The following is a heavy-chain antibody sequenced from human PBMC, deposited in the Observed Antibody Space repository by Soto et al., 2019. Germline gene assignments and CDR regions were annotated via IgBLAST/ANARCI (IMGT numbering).Heavy chain of an antibody. CDR3: ARDRGTYDFLSRQWHGWFDP. CDR2: VYYSGSP. V-gene: IGHV4-59*02. J-gene: IGHJ5*02. D-gene: IGHD3-3*01. CDR1: GTAVSNHY. Sequence: SEALCDTCTVSGTAVSNHYWRWIRLPPRKGLEWIGNVYYSGSPNYNHSLKSRVTMSLDTSTNQVSLNLSSVTAADTDIYYCARDRGTYDFLSRQWHGWFDPWGQGTLVTVS.